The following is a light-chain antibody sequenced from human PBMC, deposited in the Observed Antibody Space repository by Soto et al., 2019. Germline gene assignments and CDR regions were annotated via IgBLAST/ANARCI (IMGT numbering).Light chain of an antibody. V-gene: IGLV1-40*01. Sequence: QSVLTQSPSVSGAPGQRVTISCTGSSSNIGAGYDVHWYQQLPGPAPKLLIFANINRPSGVPDRFSGSKSGTSAYLAITGLRAEDEADYYCQSYDSSLRGYVFGTGTKLTVL. CDR2: ANI. J-gene: IGLJ1*01. CDR1: SSNIGAGYD. CDR3: QSYDSSLRGYV.